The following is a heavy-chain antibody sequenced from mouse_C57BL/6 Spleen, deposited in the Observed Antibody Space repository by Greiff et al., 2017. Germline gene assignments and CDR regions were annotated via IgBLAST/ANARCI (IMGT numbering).Heavy chain of an antibody. CDR1: EYEFPSHD. V-gene: IGHV5-2*01. D-gene: IGHD1-1*01. Sequence: EVKLMESGGGLVQPGESLKLSCESNEYEFPSHDMSWVRKTPEKRLELVAAINSDGGSTYYPDTMERRFIITRDNTKKTLYLQMSSLRSDDTALYYCARHGNYYGSSYWYFGVWGTGTTVTVAS. CDR2: INSDGGST. J-gene: IGHJ1*03. CDR3: ARHGNYYGSSYWYFGV.